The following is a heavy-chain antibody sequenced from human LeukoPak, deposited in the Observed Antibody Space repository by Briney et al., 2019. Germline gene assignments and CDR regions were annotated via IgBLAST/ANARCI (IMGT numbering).Heavy chain of an antibody. Sequence: GASVKVSCKASGFTCTSSAMQWVRQARGQRLAWIGWIVVGSGNTNYAQKFQERVTITRDMSTSTAYMELSSLRSEDTAVYYCAAGYCSSTSCYVSAFDIWGQGTMVTVSS. CDR1: GFTCTSSA. V-gene: IGHV1-58*02. CDR2: IVVGSGNT. CDR3: AAGYCSSTSCYVSAFDI. D-gene: IGHD2-2*01. J-gene: IGHJ3*02.